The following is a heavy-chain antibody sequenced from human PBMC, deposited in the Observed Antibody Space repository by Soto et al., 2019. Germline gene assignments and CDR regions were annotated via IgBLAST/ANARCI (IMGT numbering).Heavy chain of an antibody. CDR3: ARGVVVLPVNRGRFDY. CDR2: INAGNGNT. V-gene: IGHV1-3*01. D-gene: IGHD2-2*01. Sequence: GASVKVSCKASGYTFTSYAMHWVRQAPGKRLEWMGWINAGNGNTKYSQKFQGRVTITRDTSASTAYMELSSLRSEDTAVYYCARGVVVLPVNRGRFDYWGQGTLVTVSS. J-gene: IGHJ4*02. CDR1: GYTFTSYA.